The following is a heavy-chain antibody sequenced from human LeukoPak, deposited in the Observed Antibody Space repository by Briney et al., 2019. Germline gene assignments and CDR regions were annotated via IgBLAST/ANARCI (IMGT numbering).Heavy chain of an antibody. CDR1: GYMFTGYY. J-gene: IGHJ4*02. D-gene: IGHD2-21*02. CDR2: INPDTGRT. V-gene: IGHV1-2*02. CDR3: ARNRGGDHYFDY. Sequence: ASVKVSCKASGYMFTGYYMHWLRQAPGQGLECMGRINPDTGRTNYAQNSQGRITMTRDTSISTAYMELSRLRSDDTAVYYCARNRGGDHYFDYWGQGTLVTVSS.